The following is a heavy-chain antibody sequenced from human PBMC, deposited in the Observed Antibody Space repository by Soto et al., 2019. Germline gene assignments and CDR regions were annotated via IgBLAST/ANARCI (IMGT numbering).Heavy chain of an antibody. D-gene: IGHD5-12*01. CDR2: IYYSGCT. Sequence: PSEKLSLTSTVSGGSISSYYWSWIRQPPGKGMEWIGYIYYSGCTNYNPSLKRRGTISVDTSKNQFSLKLSAVTAGGTAVYDWASLDSCYDFPTDWFAPWGQRSLVPVCS. CDR1: GGSISSYY. J-gene: IGHJ5*02. V-gene: IGHV4-59*01. CDR3: ASLDSCYDFPTDWFAP.